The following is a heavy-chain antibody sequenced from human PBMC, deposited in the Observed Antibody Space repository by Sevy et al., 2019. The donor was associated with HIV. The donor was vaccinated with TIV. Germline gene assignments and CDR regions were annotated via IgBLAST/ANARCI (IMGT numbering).Heavy chain of an antibody. CDR1: GYTLNDYG. V-gene: IGHV1-18*01. J-gene: IGHJ6*02. CDR3: ARVDPYYEFGDV. CDR2: VTTYKDST. Sequence: ASVKVSCKASGYTLNDYGISWVRQAPGQWLAWIGWVTTYKDSTNYAQNFQGRVTLTTDTSTNTAYMELRSLRSDDTAVYYCARVDPYYEFGDVWGQGTTVTVSS. D-gene: IGHD3-3*01.